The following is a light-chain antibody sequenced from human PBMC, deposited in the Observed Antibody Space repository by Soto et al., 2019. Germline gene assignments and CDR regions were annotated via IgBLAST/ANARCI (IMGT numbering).Light chain of an antibody. CDR1: TGAVTSGHY. CDR2: DTS. Sequence: QAVVTQETSLTVSPGGTVTLTCASSTGAVTSGHYPYWFQQKPGQAPRTLIYDTSNKDSWTPARFSGSLLGGKAALTLSGAQPEDEAEYYCLLSYSGASWVFGGGTKLTVL. CDR3: LLSYSGASWV. J-gene: IGLJ3*02. V-gene: IGLV7-46*01.